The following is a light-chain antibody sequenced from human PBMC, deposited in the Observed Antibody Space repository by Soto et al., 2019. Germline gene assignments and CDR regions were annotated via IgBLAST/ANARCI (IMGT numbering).Light chain of an antibody. V-gene: IGLV2-14*03. Sequence: GAARQSVAISCTGNSIDVGNYNSFAWYQQHPGKVPRPVTYEATSRPPGVSIRFSGSKSGNKASLTISWLQPEDVGDYYCSAYPPRSTRILGTGPKVTVL. J-gene: IGLJ1*01. CDR3: SAYPPRSTRI. CDR2: EAT. CDR1: SIDVGNYNS.